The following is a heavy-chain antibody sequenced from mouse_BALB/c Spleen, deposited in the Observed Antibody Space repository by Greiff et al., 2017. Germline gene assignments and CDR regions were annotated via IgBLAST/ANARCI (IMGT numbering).Heavy chain of an antibody. CDR3: ARHNRYFDY. V-gene: IGHV5-12-2*01. CDR2: ISNGGGST. J-gene: IGHJ2*01. Sequence: DVKLVESGGGLVQPGGSLKLSCAASGFTFSSYTMSWVRQTPEKRLEWVAYISNGGGSTYYPDTVKGRFTISRDNAKNTLYLQMSSLKSEDTAMYYCARHNRYFDYWGQGTTLTVSS. D-gene: IGHD2-14*01. CDR1: GFTFSSYT.